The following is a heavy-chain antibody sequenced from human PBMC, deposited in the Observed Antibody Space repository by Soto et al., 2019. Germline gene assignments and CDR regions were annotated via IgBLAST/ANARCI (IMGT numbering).Heavy chain of an antibody. CDR2: IAYDGSNK. CDR3: ARERALSYDFWRLGDYYGMDV. J-gene: IGHJ6*02. D-gene: IGHD3-3*01. Sequence: QVQLVESGGGVVQPGRSLRLSCAASGFTFSSYAMHWVRQAPGKGLEWVAVIAYDGSNKYYADSVKGRFTISRDNSKNTLYLQMNSLRAEDTAVYYCARERALSYDFWRLGDYYGMDVWGQGTTVTVSS. CDR1: GFTFSSYA. V-gene: IGHV3-30-3*01.